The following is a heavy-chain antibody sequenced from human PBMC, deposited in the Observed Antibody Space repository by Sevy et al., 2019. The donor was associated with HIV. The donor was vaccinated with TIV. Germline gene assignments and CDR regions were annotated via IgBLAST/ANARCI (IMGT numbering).Heavy chain of an antibody. V-gene: IGHV1-69*13. CDR3: ARDRNHYYDSSGYYYGLDY. CDR1: GGTFSSYA. J-gene: IGHJ4*02. CDR2: IIPIFGAP. Sequence: ASVKVSCKASGGTFSSYAISWVRQAPGQGLEWMGGIIPIFGAPNYAQKFQGRVTIIADESTSTAYMELSSLRSEDTAVYYCARDRNHYYDSSGYYYGLDYWGQGTLVTVSS. D-gene: IGHD3-22*01.